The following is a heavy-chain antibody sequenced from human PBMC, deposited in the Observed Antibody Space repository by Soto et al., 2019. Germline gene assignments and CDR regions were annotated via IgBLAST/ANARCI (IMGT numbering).Heavy chain of an antibody. V-gene: IGHV3-48*01. CDR3: ARDGSLPSSYYYYYYMDV. D-gene: IGHD2-15*01. J-gene: IGHJ6*03. CDR1: GFTFSIYS. CDR2: ISSSSSTI. Sequence: GXSLRLSCAASGFTFSIYSMNWVRQAPVDGLEWVSYISSSSSTIYYADSVKGRFTISRDNAKNSLYLQMNSLRAEDTAVYYCARDGSLPSSYYYYYYMDVWGKGTTVTAP.